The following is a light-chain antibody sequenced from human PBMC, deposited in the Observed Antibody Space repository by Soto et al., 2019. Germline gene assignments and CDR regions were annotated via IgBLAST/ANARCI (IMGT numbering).Light chain of an antibody. CDR3: QQYYATPSIT. J-gene: IGKJ5*01. Sequence: VLKQYPEPLPLSSRDRATLSCRARQGVSSYLAWYQQKPGQAPRLLIYDASNRATGIPARFSGSGSGTDFTLTISSLQAEDVALYYCQQYYATPSITFGQGTRLEIK. CDR2: DAS. CDR1: QGVSSY. V-gene: IGKV3-11*01.